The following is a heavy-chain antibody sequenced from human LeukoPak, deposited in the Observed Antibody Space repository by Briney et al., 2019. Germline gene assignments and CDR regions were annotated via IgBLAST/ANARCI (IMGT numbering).Heavy chain of an antibody. V-gene: IGHV4-39*07. J-gene: IGHJ4*02. Sequence: SETLSLTCTVSGGSISSSNYYWGWVRQPPGKGLEWIGSIYYSGGTYYNPSLKSRVTISVDTSKNQFSLKLTSVTAADTAVYYCARALREIAEAGTGYFNYGGQETWVTVP. D-gene: IGHD6-13*01. CDR2: IYYSGGT. CDR1: GGSISSSNYY. CDR3: ARALREIAEAGTGYFNY.